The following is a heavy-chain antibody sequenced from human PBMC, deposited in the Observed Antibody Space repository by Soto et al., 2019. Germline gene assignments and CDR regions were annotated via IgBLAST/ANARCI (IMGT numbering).Heavy chain of an antibody. CDR3: AKVVYSGSYYGIDY. V-gene: IGHV3-30*18. D-gene: IGHD1-26*01. J-gene: IGHJ4*02. CDR2: ISYEGSKK. Sequence: PGGSLRLSCAASGFTFSSYAMHWVRQAPGKGLEWVAVISYEGSKKYYADSVKGRLTISRDNSKNTLSLQMDSLRAEDTAVYYCAKVVYSGSYYGIDYWGQGTLVTVSS. CDR1: GFTFSSYA.